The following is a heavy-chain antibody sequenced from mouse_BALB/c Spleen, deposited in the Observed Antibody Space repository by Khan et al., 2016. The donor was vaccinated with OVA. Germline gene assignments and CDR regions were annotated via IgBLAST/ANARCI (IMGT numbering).Heavy chain of an antibody. CDR3: ARKNYYDDALDY. Sequence: EVQLQESGPGLVKPSQSLSFTCTVTGYSITTNYAWDWIRQFPGNKLEWMGYISYSGSTSYNPSLKSRISITRDTSKNQFFLQLNSVTTEDTATYYCARKNYYDDALDYWGQGTTVTVSA. CDR1: GYSITTNYA. D-gene: IGHD1-1*01. V-gene: IGHV3-2*02. CDR2: ISYSGST. J-gene: IGHJ4*01.